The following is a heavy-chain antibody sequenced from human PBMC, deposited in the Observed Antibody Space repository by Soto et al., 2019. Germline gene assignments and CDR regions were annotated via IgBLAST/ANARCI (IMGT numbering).Heavy chain of an antibody. CDR2: ITYDGANK. CDR1: GFTFSTYG. D-gene: IGHD3-9*01. V-gene: IGHV3-30*18. Sequence: QVQLVESGGGEVQPGRSLTLSCAASGFTFSTYGMHWVRQTPGKGLEWVAVITYDGANKFYSDSVKGRFTISRDNVKNTLTLQINSLRAYDTSVYSSTKDLQSYVDYEYYCY. J-gene: IGHJ6*01. CDR3: TKDLQSYVDYEYYCY.